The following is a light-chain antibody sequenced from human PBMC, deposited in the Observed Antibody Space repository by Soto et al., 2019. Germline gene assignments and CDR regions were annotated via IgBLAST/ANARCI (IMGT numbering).Light chain of an antibody. J-gene: IGKJ4*01. V-gene: IGKV3-20*01. CDR1: QSVNNNY. CDR3: QQYSTSPVT. Sequence: EIVLTQSPGTLSLSPGERATLSCRASQSVNNNYLAWYQQKPGQAPRLLIYGASSRATGIPDRFSGSGSGTDFTLTISRLEPEDSAVYYCQQYSTSPVTFGGGTKAEIK. CDR2: GAS.